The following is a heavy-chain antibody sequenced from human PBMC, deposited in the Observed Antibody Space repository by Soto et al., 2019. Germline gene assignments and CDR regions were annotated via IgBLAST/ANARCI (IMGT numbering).Heavy chain of an antibody. V-gene: IGHV3-30-3*01. CDR1: GFTFNSYS. J-gene: IGHJ5*02. Sequence: GGSLRLSCAASGFTFNSYSMHWVRQAPGKGLEWVAAISYDGSNKYYADSVKGRFTISRDNSKNTLYLQMNSLRAEDTAVYYCARDPVYYDFWSGYSPNWFDPWGQGTLVTVSS. CDR3: ARDPVYYDFWSGYSPNWFDP. CDR2: ISYDGSNK. D-gene: IGHD3-3*01.